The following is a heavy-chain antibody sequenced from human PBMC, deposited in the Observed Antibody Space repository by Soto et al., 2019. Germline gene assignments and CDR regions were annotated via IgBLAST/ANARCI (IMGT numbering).Heavy chain of an antibody. V-gene: IGHV3-23*01. CDR3: AKDGQWLGLFEY. CDR1: GFTFSSYA. CDR2: ISGSIGGT. D-gene: IGHD6-19*01. J-gene: IGHJ4*02. Sequence: EVHLLESGGDLVQPGGSLRLSCAASGFTFSSYAISWVRQAPGKGLEWGSAISGSIGGTYYADSVKGRFTISRDYSKNTVYLQMNSLRAEDTAIYYCAKDGQWLGLFEYWGQGTLVSVSS.